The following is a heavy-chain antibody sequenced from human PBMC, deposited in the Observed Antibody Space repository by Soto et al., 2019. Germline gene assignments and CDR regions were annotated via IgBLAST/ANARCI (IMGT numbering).Heavy chain of an antibody. D-gene: IGHD2-21*02. Sequence: GGPVKVSCKASGGTFSSYAISWVRQAPGQGLEWMGGIIPIFGTANYAQKFQGRVTITADKSTSTAYMELSSLRSEDTAVYYCARLYCGGDCPDYWGQGTLVTVSS. CDR2: IIPIFGTA. CDR3: ARLYCGGDCPDY. CDR1: GGTFSSYA. V-gene: IGHV1-69*06. J-gene: IGHJ4*02.